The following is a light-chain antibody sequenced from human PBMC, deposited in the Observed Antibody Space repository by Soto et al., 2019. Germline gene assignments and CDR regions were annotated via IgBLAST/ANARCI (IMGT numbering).Light chain of an antibody. CDR3: SSYAGRNLVV. J-gene: IGLJ2*01. V-gene: IGLV2-8*01. Sequence: QSVLTQPPSASGSPGQSVTISCTGTSSDVGAYNYVSWYQQHPGKAPKLMIYEVSKRPSGVPDRFSGSKSGNTASLTVSGLQAEDEADYYCSSYAGRNLVVFGAGTKVTDL. CDR1: SSDVGAYNY. CDR2: EVS.